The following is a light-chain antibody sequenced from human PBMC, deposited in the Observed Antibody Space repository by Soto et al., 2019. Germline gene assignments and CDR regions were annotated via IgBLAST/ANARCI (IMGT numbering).Light chain of an antibody. Sequence: EIVLTQSPATLSLSPGERATLSCRASQSVSSYLAWYQQKPGQAPRLLIYDASNRATGIPARFSGSGSGTEFTLTITSLQTDDFATYYCQQYITYSTFGQGTKVDIK. J-gene: IGKJ1*01. CDR1: QSVSSY. CDR2: DAS. V-gene: IGKV3-11*01. CDR3: QQYITYST.